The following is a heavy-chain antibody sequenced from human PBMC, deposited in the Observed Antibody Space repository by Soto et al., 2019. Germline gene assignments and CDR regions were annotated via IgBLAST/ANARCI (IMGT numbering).Heavy chain of an antibody. CDR1: GFTFSSYG. CDR3: AKDLVYSGYEVLDY. Sequence: GGSLRLSCAASGFTFSSYGMHWVRQAPGKGLEWVAVISYDGSNKYYADSVKGRFTISRDNSKNTLYLQMNSLRAEDTAVYYCAKDLVYSGYEVLDYWGQGTLVTVSS. J-gene: IGHJ4*02. D-gene: IGHD5-12*01. V-gene: IGHV3-30*18. CDR2: ISYDGSNK.